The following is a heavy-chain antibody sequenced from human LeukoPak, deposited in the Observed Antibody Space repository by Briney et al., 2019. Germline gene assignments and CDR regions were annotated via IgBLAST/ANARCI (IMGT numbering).Heavy chain of an antibody. Sequence: KPSETLSLTCAVYGGSFSGYYWSWIRQPPGKGLEWIGEINHSGSTNYNPSLKSRVTISVDTSKNQFSLKLSSVTAADTAVYYCARHIPSPTTVAGTDYWGQGTLVTVSS. CDR2: INHSGST. V-gene: IGHV4-34*01. CDR1: GGSFSGYY. J-gene: IGHJ4*02. CDR3: ARHIPSPTTVAGTDY. D-gene: IGHD6-19*01.